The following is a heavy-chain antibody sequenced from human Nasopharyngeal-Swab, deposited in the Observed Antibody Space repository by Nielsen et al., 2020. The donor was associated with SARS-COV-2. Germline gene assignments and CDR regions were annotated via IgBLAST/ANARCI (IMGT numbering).Heavy chain of an antibody. J-gene: IGHJ3*02. Sequence: SETLSLTCAVSGGSISSSNWWSWVRQPPGKGLEWIGEIYHSGSTNYNPSLKSRVTISVDKSKNQFSLKLSSVTAADTAVYYCARGDIVLMVYALSSGALDIWGQGTMVTVSS. CDR1: GGSISSSNW. CDR3: ARGDIVLMVYALSSGALDI. CDR2: IYHSGST. D-gene: IGHD2-8*01. V-gene: IGHV4-4*02.